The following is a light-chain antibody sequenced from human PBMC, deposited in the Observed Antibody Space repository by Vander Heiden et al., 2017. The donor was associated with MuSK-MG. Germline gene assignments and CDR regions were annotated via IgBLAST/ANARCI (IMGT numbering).Light chain of an antibody. CDR2: DAS. CDR3: HQRSDSRT. Sequence: EIVLTQSPATLSLSPGDRATLSCRASLSVGNYLSWYQQKPGQAPRLLIYDASNRATGIPARFSGTGSGTDFTLTISSLEPEDFAIYYLHQRSDSRTFGLGTRVEIK. V-gene: IGKV3-11*01. J-gene: IGKJ1*01. CDR1: LSVGNY.